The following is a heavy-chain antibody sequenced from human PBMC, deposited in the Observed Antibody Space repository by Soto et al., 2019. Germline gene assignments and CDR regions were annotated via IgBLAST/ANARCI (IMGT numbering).Heavy chain of an antibody. CDR1: GYTFTSYG. J-gene: IGHJ3*02. D-gene: IGHD2-21*02. Sequence: GASVKVSCKAPGYTFTSYGISWRRQAPGQELERMGWISAYNGNTNYAQKLQGRVTMTTDTSTSTAYMELRSLRSDDTAVYYCARDGCGGDCAQGGAFDIRGQGTMVIVSS. CDR2: ISAYNGNT. CDR3: ARDGCGGDCAQGGAFDI. V-gene: IGHV1-18*01.